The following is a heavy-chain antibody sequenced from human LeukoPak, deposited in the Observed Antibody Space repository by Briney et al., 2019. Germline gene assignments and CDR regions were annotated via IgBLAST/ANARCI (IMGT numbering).Heavy chain of an antibody. V-gene: IGHV3-30-3*01. J-gene: IGHJ1*01. CDR3: ARDPEGYSSGWYFYFQH. CDR1: GFTFSSYA. CDR2: ISYDGSNK. D-gene: IGHD6-19*01. Sequence: GGSLRLSCAASGFTFSSYAMHWVRQAPGKGLEWVAVISYDGSNKYYADSVKGRFTISRDNSKNTLYLQMNSLRAEDTAVYYCARDPEGYSSGWYFYFQHWGQGTLVTVSS.